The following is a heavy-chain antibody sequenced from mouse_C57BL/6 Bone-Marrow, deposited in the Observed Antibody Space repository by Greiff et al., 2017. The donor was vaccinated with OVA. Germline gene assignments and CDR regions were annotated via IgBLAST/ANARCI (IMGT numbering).Heavy chain of an antibody. CDR3: ARHYGSSWGDAMDY. CDR1: GFTFSSYG. D-gene: IGHD1-1*01. CDR2: ISSGGSYT. J-gene: IGHJ4*01. V-gene: IGHV5-6*01. Sequence: EVHLVESGGDLVKPGGSLKLSCAASGFTFSSYGMSWVRQTPDKRLEWVATISSGGSYTYYPDSVKGRFTISRDNAKNTLYLQMRSLKYEDTAMYYCARHYGSSWGDAMDYWGQGTSVTVSS.